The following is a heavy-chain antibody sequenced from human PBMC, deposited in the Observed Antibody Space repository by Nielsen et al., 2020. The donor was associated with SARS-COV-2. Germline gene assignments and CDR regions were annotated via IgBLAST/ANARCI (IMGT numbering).Heavy chain of an antibody. CDR2: ISSSGSTI. D-gene: IGHD4-23*01. J-gene: IGHJ4*02. CDR1: GFTFSDYY. Sequence: GGSLRLSCAASGFTFSDYYMSWIRQAPGKGLEWVSYISSSGSTIYYADSVKGRFTISRDNAKNSLYLQMNSLRAEDTAVYYCARSKGMTTVVTPADYWGQGTLVTVSS. V-gene: IGHV3-11*04. CDR3: ARSKGMTTVVTPADY.